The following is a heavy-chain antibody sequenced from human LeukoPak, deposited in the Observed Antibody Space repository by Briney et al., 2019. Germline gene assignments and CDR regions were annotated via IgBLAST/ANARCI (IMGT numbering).Heavy chain of an antibody. J-gene: IGHJ4*02. CDR3: ARAVGGDGSGSL. CDR1: GYTFTGYY. CDR2: INPNSGGT. V-gene: IGHV1-2*02. Sequence: ASVKVSCKASGYTFTGYYMHWVRQAPGQGLELMGWINPNSGGTNYSQEFQGKVTMTRDTAISKAYMELSRLRSDDTAVYYCARAVGGDGSGSLWGPGTLVTVSS. D-gene: IGHD3-10*01.